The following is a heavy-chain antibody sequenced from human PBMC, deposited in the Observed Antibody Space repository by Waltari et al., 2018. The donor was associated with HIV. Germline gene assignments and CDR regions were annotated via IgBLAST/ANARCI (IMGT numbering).Heavy chain of an antibody. J-gene: IGHJ4*02. Sequence: VQLQQWGTGLLKPSETLSLTCAVYGDSFSGYHWTWIRQFPGKGLEWIGEVNHNGKVTYRPSLERRLNISVDISKNQFSLKLHSVTAADTAVYYCVRAQLLNFDPYYFDSWGQGTLVTVSS. V-gene: IGHV4-34*02. CDR2: VNHNGKV. CDR3: VRAQLLNFDPYYFDS. D-gene: IGHD2-21*01. CDR1: GDSFSGYH.